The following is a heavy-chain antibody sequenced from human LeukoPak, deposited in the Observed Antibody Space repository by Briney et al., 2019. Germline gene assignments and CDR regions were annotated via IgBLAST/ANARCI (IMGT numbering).Heavy chain of an antibody. CDR1: GDSFVSDW. J-gene: IGHJ4*02. CDR2: INPGDSDT. CDR3: AIQNIAAARWEVDY. Sequence: GGSLSLSCEVFGDSFVSDWIGWGRQMPGKGGEGRGGINPGDSDTRYRPSFQRQVIISADESISTPYLQWSSLEASDTAMYYCAIQNIAAARWEVDYWGQGTLVTVSS. V-gene: IGHV5-51*01. D-gene: IGHD6-13*01.